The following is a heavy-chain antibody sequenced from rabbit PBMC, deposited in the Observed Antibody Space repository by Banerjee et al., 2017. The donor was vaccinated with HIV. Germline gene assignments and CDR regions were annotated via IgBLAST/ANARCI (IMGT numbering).Heavy chain of an antibody. CDR3: ARDPFAGVLGYGYDL. V-gene: IGHV1S40*01. CDR2: IDSGGSADT. Sequence: QSLEESGGDLVKPGASLTLTCTASGFSFSSRFYMCWVRQAPGKGLEWIACIDSGGSADTYYANWAKGRFTISKTSSTTVTLQMTSLTAADTATYFCARDPFAGVLGYGYDLWGPGTLVTVS. D-gene: IGHD6-1*01. CDR1: GFSFSSRFY. J-gene: IGHJ4*01.